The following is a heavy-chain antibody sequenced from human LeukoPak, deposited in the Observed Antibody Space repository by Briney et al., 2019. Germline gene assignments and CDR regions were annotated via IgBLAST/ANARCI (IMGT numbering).Heavy chain of an antibody. CDR2: IYYSGSV. CDR3: ARGGRFCAAGSCYPTWFAP. Sequence: SEALSLTCSVSGGSISSGDYDWRWLRQSPERGLEWIAFIYYSGSVFYNQSLKSRLAISVDSSVNQFSLTLTSVTAADTAVYYCARGGRFCAAGSCYPTWFAPWGQGTLVTVSS. J-gene: IGHJ5*02. V-gene: IGHV4-30-4*01. CDR1: GGSISSGDYD. D-gene: IGHD2-15*01.